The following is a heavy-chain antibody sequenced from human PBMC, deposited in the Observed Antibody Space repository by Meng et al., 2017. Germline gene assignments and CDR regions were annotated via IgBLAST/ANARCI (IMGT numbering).Heavy chain of an antibody. J-gene: IGHJ6*02. V-gene: IGHV3-30*04. Sequence: GGSLRLSCAASGFTFSSYAMHWVRQAPGKGLEWVAVISYDGSNKYYADSVKGRFTISRDNSKNTLYLQMNSLRAEDTAVYYCARDQPGIAVDGTPKDYYYYGMDVWGQGNTVTVSS. D-gene: IGHD6-19*01. CDR3: ARDQPGIAVDGTPKDYYYYGMDV. CDR1: GFTFSSYA. CDR2: ISYDGSNK.